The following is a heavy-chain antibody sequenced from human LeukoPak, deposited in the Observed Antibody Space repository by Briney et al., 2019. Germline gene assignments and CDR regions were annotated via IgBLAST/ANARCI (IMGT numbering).Heavy chain of an antibody. CDR2: IYPGDSDT. J-gene: IGHJ1*01. Sequence: GESLKISCKGSGYTFTNYWIGWVRHMPGKGLEWMGIIYPGDSDTRYSPSFQGQVTISADKSISTAYLQWSSLKASDPAMYYCARRSDAEYFNHWGQGTLVSVSS. CDR3: ARRSDAEYFNH. V-gene: IGHV5-51*01. CDR1: GYTFTNYW.